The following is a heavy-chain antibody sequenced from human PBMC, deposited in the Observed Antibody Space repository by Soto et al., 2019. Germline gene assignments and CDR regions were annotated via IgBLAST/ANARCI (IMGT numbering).Heavy chain of an antibody. D-gene: IGHD4-17*01. J-gene: IGHJ4*02. CDR1: GFTFSSYG. Sequence: GGSLRLSCAASGFTFSSYGMHWVRQAPGKGLEWVAVISYDGSNKYYADYVKGRFTISRDNSKNTLYLQMNSLRAEDTAVYYCANLPLDDYGDYKFDYWGQGTLVTVSS. CDR2: ISYDGSNK. V-gene: IGHV3-30*18. CDR3: ANLPLDDYGDYKFDY.